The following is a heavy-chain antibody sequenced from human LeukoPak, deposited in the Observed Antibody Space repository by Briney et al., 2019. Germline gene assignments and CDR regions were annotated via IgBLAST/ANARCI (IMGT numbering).Heavy chain of an antibody. CDR3: ATYTAMAGGYFDY. J-gene: IGHJ4*02. V-gene: IGHV4-4*02. CDR1: GGSISSSNW. Sequence: SETLSLTCAVSGGSISSSNWWSWVRQPPGKGLEWIGEIYHSGSTNYNPSLKSRVTVSVDKSKNQFSLKLSSVTAADTAVYYCATYTAMAGGYFDYWGQGTLVTVSS. D-gene: IGHD5-18*01. CDR2: IYHSGST.